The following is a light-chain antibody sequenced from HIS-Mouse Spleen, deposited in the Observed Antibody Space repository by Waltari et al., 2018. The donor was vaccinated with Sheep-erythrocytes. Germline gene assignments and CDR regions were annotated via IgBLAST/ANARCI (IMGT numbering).Light chain of an antibody. CDR2: DVS. V-gene: IGLV2-8*01. CDR1: SSDVGGYNY. CDR3: SSYAGSNNYV. J-gene: IGLJ1*01. Sequence: QSALTQPPSASGSPGQSVTISCTGTSSDVGGYNYVSWYQHTPGKAPKLMIYDVSTRPSGVPDRFSGSKSGNTASLTVSGLQAEDEADYYCSSYAGSNNYVFGTGTKVTVL.